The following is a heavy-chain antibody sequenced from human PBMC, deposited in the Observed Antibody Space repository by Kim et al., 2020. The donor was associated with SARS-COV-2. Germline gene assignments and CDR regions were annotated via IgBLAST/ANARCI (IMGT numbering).Heavy chain of an antibody. CDR3: ARDLTVTTKPYYFDY. J-gene: IGHJ4*02. CDR1: GGSFSGYY. CDR2: INHSGST. Sequence: SETLSLTCAVYGGSFSGYYWSWIRQPPGKGLEWIGEINHSGSTNYNPSLKSRVTISVDTSKNQFSLKLSSVTAADTAVYYCARDLTVTTKPYYFDYWGQGTLVTVSS. V-gene: IGHV4-34*01. D-gene: IGHD4-17*01.